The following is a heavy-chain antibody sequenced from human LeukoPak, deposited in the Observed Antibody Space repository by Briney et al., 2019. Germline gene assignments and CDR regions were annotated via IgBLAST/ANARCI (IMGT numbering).Heavy chain of an antibody. CDR2: INPNSGGA. D-gene: IGHD4-11*01. CDR1: GYTFTGYY. CDR3: ARYSNSQSPFDF. V-gene: IGHV1-2*06. J-gene: IGHJ4*02. Sequence: ASVKVSCKASGYTFTGYYMHWVRQAPGQGLEWMGRINPNSGGANYAQKFQGGVTMTRDTSISTAYMELSRLRSDDTAVYYCARYSNSQSPFDFWGQGTLVTVSS.